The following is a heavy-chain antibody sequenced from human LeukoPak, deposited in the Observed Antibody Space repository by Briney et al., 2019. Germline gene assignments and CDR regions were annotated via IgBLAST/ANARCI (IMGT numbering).Heavy chain of an antibody. J-gene: IGHJ4*02. D-gene: IGHD6-6*01. V-gene: IGHV3-23*01. CDR3: AKTLLYSSSSLESYFDY. CDR2: ISGRGGST. Sequence: GGSLRLSCAASGFTFSSYAMSWVRQAPGKGLEWVSAISGRGGSTYYADSVKGRFTISRDNSKNTLYLQMNSLRAEDTAVYYCAKTLLYSSSSLESYFDYWGQGTLVTVSS. CDR1: GFTFSSYA.